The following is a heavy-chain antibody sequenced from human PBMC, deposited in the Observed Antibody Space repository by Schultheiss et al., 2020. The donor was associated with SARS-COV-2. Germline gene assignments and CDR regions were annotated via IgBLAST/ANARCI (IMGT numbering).Heavy chain of an antibody. J-gene: IGHJ3*02. CDR3: ARAGHYYDSSGYSRAFDI. Sequence: GGSLRLSCAASGFTFSSYGMHWVRQAPGKGLEWVSAISGSGGSTYYADSVKGRFTISRDNAKNSLYLQMNSLRAEDTAVYYCARAGHYYDSSGYSRAFDIWGQGTMVTVSS. CDR1: GFTFSSYG. CDR2: ISGSGGST. D-gene: IGHD3-22*01. V-gene: IGHV3-23*01.